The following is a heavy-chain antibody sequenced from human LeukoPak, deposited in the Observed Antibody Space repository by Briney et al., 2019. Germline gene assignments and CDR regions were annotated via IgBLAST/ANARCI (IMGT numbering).Heavy chain of an antibody. CDR1: SGSISSGDYY. CDR2: IYYIGNT. CDR3: ARGHSRLYYWYFDL. J-gene: IGHJ2*01. V-gene: IGHV4-30-4*01. Sequence: SQTLSLTCTVSSGSISSGDYYWSWIRQPPGKGLEWIGYIYYIGNTFYNPSLKSRVTISVDTSKNQFSLKLSSVTAADTAVYYCARGHSRLYYWYFDLWGRGTLVTVSS.